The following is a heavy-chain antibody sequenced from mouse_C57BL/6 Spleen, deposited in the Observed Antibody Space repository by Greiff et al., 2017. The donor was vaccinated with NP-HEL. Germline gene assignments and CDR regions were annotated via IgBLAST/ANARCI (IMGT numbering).Heavy chain of an antibody. J-gene: IGHJ4*01. CDR1: GFTFSDYY. V-gene: IGHV5-16*01. Sequence: ASGFTFSDYYMAWVRQVPEKGLEWVANINYDGSSTYYLDSLKSRFIISRDNAKNILYLQMSSLKSEDTATYYCARVLDSSGYAMDYWGQGTSVTVSS. D-gene: IGHD3-2*02. CDR2: INYDGSST. CDR3: ARVLDSSGYAMDY.